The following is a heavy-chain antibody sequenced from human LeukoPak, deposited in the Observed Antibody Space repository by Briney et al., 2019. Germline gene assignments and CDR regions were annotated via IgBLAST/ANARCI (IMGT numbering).Heavy chain of an antibody. CDR1: GFTFSSYG. D-gene: IGHD3-3*01. CDR2: IRYDGSNK. J-gene: IGHJ4*02. V-gene: IGHV3-30*02. Sequence: PGGSLRLSCAASGFTFSSYGTHWVRQAPGKGLEWVAFIRYDGSNKYYADSVKGRFTISRDNSKNTLYLQMNSLRAEDTAVYYCAKGELRFLEWLCDYWGQGTLVTVSS. CDR3: AKGELRFLEWLCDY.